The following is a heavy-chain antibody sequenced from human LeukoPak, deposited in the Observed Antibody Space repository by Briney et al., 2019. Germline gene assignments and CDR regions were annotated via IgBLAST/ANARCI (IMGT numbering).Heavy chain of an antibody. CDR2: MNPNSGNT. Sequence: ASVKVSCKASGYTFTSYDINWVRQATGQGLEWMGWMNPNSGNTGYAQKFQGRVTMTRNTSISTAYMELSSLRSEDTAVYYCARGRSGYDLDAFGIWGQGTMVTVSS. J-gene: IGHJ3*02. CDR3: ARGRSGYDLDAFGI. D-gene: IGHD5-12*01. CDR1: GYTFTSYD. V-gene: IGHV1-8*01.